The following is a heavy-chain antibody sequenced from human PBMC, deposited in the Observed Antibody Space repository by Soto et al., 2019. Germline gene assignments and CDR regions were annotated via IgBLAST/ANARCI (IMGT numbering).Heavy chain of an antibody. CDR1: GFPFSSYA. CDR2: ISGSGGRT. V-gene: IGHV3-23*01. D-gene: IGHD3-16*01. Sequence: EMQLLESGGGLVQPGGSLRLSCVASGFPFSSYAMSWVRQTPGKGLEWVSGISGSGGRTYYADSVKGRFTISRDNSNNTLSLQMNILRVEDTAVYFCAKGGYYSLFDIWGQGTMVTVSA. J-gene: IGHJ3*02. CDR3: AKGGYYSLFDI.